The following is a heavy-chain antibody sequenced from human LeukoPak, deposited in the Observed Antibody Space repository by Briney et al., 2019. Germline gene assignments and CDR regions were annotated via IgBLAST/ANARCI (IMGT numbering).Heavy chain of an antibody. CDR2: IYYSGST. CDR1: GGSISSGDYY. J-gene: IGHJ4*02. CDR3: ASFYDSSGYYDY. V-gene: IGHV4-30-4*01. Sequence: PSETLSLTCTVSGGSISSGDYYWSWIRQPPGKGLEWIGYIYYSGSTYYNPSLKSRVTISVDTSKNQLSLKLSSVTAADTAVYYCASFYDSSGYYDYWGQGTLVTVSS. D-gene: IGHD3-22*01.